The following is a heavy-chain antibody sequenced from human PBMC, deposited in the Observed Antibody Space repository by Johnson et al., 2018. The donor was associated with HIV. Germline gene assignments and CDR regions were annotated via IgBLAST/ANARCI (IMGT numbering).Heavy chain of an antibody. CDR2: LNSDGKGT. V-gene: IGHV3-NL1*01. D-gene: IGHD2-21*02. CDR3: ARDMFCGGDCTFDI. CDR1: GFTFSTYW. Sequence: QVQLMESGGGLVQPGGSLRLSCEASGFTFSTYWMHWVRQAPGKGLAWVSLLNSDGKGTSYADSVKGRFTISRDTSKNTLYLQMNSLRAEYTAVSYCARDMFCGGDCTFDICGEETKVTVSS. J-gene: IGHJ3*02.